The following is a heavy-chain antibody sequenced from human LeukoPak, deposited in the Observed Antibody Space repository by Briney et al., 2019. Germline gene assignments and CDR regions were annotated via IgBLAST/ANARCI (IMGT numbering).Heavy chain of an antibody. Sequence: GGSLRLSCAASGFTFGSYWMSWVRQAPGKGLEWVANIKQDGSEKYYVDSVKGRFTISRDNAKNSLYLQMNSLRAEDTAVYYCARTYYYDSSGYGEAFDIWGQGTMVTVSS. CDR1: GFTFGSYW. CDR2: IKQDGSEK. V-gene: IGHV3-7*01. J-gene: IGHJ3*02. D-gene: IGHD3-22*01. CDR3: ARTYYYDSSGYGEAFDI.